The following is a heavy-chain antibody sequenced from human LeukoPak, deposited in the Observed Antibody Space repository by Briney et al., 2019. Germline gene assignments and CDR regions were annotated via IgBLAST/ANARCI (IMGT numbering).Heavy chain of an antibody. CDR3: ARVDSSSWYDFDY. J-gene: IGHJ4*02. D-gene: IGHD6-13*01. Sequence: GGSLRLSCAASGFTVSSNYMSWVRQAPGKGLEWVSVIYSGGGTYYADSVKGRFTISRDNSKNTLYLQMNSLRAEDTAVYYCARVDSSSWYDFDYWGQGTLVTVSP. CDR1: GFTVSSNY. V-gene: IGHV3-66*02. CDR2: IYSGGGT.